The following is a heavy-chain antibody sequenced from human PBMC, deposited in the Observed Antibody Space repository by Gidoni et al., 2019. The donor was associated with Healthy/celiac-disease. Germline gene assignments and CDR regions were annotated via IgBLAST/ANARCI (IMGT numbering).Heavy chain of an antibody. Sequence: QVQLVDSGGGLVKPGGSLRLSCAAPGFTVSDYYMSCFRQAPGKGLEWVSYISSSSSYTNYADAVKGRFTISRDNAKNSLYLQMNGLRAEDTAVYYCARGGGAAPWGYFDYWGQGTLVTVSS. CDR2: ISSSSSYT. V-gene: IGHV3-11*06. CDR3: ARGGGAAPWGYFDY. D-gene: IGHD3-16*01. CDR1: GFTVSDYY. J-gene: IGHJ4*02.